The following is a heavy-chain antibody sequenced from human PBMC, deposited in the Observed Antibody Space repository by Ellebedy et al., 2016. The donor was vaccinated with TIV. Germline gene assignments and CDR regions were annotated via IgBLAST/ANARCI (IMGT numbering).Heavy chain of an antibody. CDR1: GGSISKFS. Sequence: GSLRLSXTVSGGSISKFSWTWIRQPPGKGLEWIGYIFYSGDTNYNPSLKSRVSMSVDTSKSQLSLTLTSVTAADTGVYYCARFDYDVEGYYGLDVWGQGTMVTVSS. D-gene: IGHD3-16*01. V-gene: IGHV4-59*01. CDR2: IFYSGDT. CDR3: ARFDYDVEGYYGLDV. J-gene: IGHJ6*02.